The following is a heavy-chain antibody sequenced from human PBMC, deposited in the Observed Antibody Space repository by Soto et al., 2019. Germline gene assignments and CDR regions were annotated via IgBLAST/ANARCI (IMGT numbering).Heavy chain of an antibody. CDR2: INPGGGSA. V-gene: IGHV1-46*01. J-gene: IGHJ4*02. CDR3: ATPDSREPDFSSAFSY. CDR1: GYTFTNLY. Sequence: QVQLVQSGAEVKKPGASVKVSCKASGYTFTNLYFHWVRQAPGQGREWLGIINPGGGSASYAKQVQVRVTMTMVKSMNTVYMDVRCLRADVSAVYYCATPDSREPDFSSAFSYWGQGTMVIVSS. D-gene: IGHD6-6*01.